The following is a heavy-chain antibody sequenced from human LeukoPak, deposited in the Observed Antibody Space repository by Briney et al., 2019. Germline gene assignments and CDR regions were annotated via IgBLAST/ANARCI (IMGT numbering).Heavy chain of an antibody. CDR1: VGSISGYF. CDR3: AKHSGDYYYYYGMDV. D-gene: IGHD2-21*01. CDR2: IYYSGAT. J-gene: IGHJ6*02. V-gene: IGHV4-59*13. Sequence: SETLSLTCTVSVGSISGYFWSWVRQAPGTGLDWIGHIYYSGATNYNPSLRSRVTISVDTSKNQFSLKLRSVTAADTAVYYCAKHSGDYYYYYGMDVWGQGTTVTVSS.